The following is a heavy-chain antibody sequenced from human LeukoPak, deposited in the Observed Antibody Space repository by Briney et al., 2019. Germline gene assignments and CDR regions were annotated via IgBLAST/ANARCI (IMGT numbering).Heavy chain of an antibody. Sequence: GGSLRLSCAASGFTFDDYAMHWVRQAPGKGLEWVSGISWNSGSIGYADSVKGRFTISRDNAKNSLYLQMNSLRAEDTAVYYCAKDLSGFDYWGQGTLVTVSS. CDR1: GFTFDDYA. CDR2: ISWNSGSI. J-gene: IGHJ4*02. D-gene: IGHD3-10*01. V-gene: IGHV3-9*01. CDR3: AKDLSGFDY.